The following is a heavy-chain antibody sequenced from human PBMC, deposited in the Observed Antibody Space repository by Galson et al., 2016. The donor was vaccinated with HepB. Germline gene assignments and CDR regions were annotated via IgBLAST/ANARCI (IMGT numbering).Heavy chain of an antibody. CDR1: GGSISSSNW. CDR2: IYHSGST. J-gene: IGHJ5*02. V-gene: IGHV4-4*02. CDR3: ARDRVMITFGGAFNWFDP. D-gene: IGHD3-16*01. Sequence: ETLFLTCAVSGGSISSSNWWSWVRQPPGKGLEWIGEIYHSGSTNCNPSLKSRVTISVDKAKNQFSLKLSSVTAADTAVYYCARDRVMITFGGAFNWFDPWGQGTLVTVSS.